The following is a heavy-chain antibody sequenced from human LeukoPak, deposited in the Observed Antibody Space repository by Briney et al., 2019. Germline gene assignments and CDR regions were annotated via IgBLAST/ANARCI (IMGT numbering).Heavy chain of an antibody. V-gene: IGHV4-39*01. CDR3: ARQLFWSGYSFDY. CDR1: GGSISSSSYY. J-gene: IGHJ4*02. Sequence: SETLYLTCTVSGGSISSSSYYWGWIRQPPGKGLEWIGSIYYSGSTYYNPSLKSRVTISVDTSKNQFSLKLSSVTAADTAVYYCARQLFWSGYSFDYWGQGTLVTVSS. D-gene: IGHD3-3*01. CDR2: IYYSGST.